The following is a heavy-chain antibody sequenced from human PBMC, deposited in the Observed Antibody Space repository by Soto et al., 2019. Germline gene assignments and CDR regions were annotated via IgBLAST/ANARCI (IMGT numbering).Heavy chain of an antibody. CDR1: GYTFTGYY. D-gene: IGHD6-19*01. CDR3: AAVGPSSGWYYFDY. V-gene: IGHV1-2*04. CDR2: INPNSGGT. J-gene: IGHJ4*02. Sequence: ASVKVSCKASGYTFTGYYMHWVRQAPGQGLEWMGWINPNSGGTNYAQKFQGWVTMTRDTSISTAYMELSRLRSDDTAVYYCAAVGPSSGWYYFDYWGQGTLVTVSS.